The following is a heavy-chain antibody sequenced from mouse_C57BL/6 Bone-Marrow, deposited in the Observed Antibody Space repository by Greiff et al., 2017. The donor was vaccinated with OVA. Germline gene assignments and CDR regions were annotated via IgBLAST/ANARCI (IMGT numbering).Heavy chain of an antibody. CDR2: IYPRSGNT. CDR1: GYTFTSYG. Sequence: VQLQESGAELARPGASVKLSCKASGYTFTSYGISWVKQSTGQGLEWIGEIYPRSGNTYYNEKFKGKATLTADKSSSTAYMELRSLTSEDSAVYFWARLLLRSKGYAMDYWGQGTSVTVSS. D-gene: IGHD1-1*01. CDR3: ARLLLRSKGYAMDY. J-gene: IGHJ4*01. V-gene: IGHV1-81*01.